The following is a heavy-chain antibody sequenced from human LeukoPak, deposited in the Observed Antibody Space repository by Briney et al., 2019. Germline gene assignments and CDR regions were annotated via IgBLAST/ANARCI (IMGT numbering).Heavy chain of an antibody. D-gene: IGHD4-23*01. CDR2: ISASGSTT. J-gene: IGHJ1*01. V-gene: IGHV3-30-3*01. Sequence: GGSLRLSCAASGFTFNSHSMHGGRQAPGKGREWGAVISASGSTTFYADSVQGRFSLSRDNYRDPLYLPVNSLTTEDTAVYYCARGAAVVGVWKCQNWGQGTLVTVSS. CDR1: GFTFNSHS. CDR3: ARGAAVVGVWKCQN.